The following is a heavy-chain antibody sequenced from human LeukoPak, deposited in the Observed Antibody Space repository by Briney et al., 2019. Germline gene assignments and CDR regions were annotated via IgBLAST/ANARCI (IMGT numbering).Heavy chain of an antibody. V-gene: IGHV3-21*01. CDR2: ISSSSSYI. D-gene: IGHD2-2*01. CDR1: GLTFSSYS. CDR3: ARREVVPAAFNYYYYYGMDV. J-gene: IGHJ6*04. Sequence: GGSLRLSCAASGLTFSSYSMNWVRQAPGKGLEWVSSISSSSSYIYYADSVKGRFTISRDNAKNSLYLQMNSLRAEDTAVYYCARREVVPAAFNYYYYYGMDVWGKGTTVTVSS.